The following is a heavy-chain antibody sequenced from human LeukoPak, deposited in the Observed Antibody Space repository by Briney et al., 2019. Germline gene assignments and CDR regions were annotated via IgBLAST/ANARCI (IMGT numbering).Heavy chain of an antibody. V-gene: IGHV3-48*03. CDR3: AKWFPGNMDV. J-gene: IGHJ6*04. Sequence: GGSLGLSCEASGFTFNRYEFIWVRQAPGKGLEWVSYIHTSASTTYYADSVRGRFSISRDNAKSSLYLQMNSLRAEDTAVYYCAKWFPGNMDVWGKGTTVTVSS. D-gene: IGHD3-22*01. CDR2: IHTSASTT. CDR1: GFTFNRYE.